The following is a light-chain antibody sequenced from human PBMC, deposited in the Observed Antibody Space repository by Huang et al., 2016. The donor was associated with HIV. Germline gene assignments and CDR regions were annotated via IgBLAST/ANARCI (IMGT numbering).Light chain of an antibody. CDR3: QQYNPWPPWT. V-gene: IGKV3-15*01. Sequence: EIVMTQSPATLSVSPGERATLSCRASQRVDINLAWYQQEVGQPPRLLVYGASTRATGIPTRFSGSGSGTEFNLTISSLQSEDFAVYYCQQYNPWPPWTFGQGTRVEIK. J-gene: IGKJ1*01. CDR1: QRVDIN. CDR2: GAS.